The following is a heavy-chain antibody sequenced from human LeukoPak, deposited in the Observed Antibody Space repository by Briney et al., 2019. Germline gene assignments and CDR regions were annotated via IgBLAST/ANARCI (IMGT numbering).Heavy chain of an antibody. CDR1: GFAFSSCA. V-gene: IGHV3-23*01. J-gene: IGHJ4*02. CDR3: AKAGYCSGASCKFDY. D-gene: IGHD2-15*01. CDR2: ISGSGGNT. Sequence: PGGSLRLSCAASGFAFSSCAMSWVRQAPGKGLEWVSAISGSGGNTFYADSVKGRFTISRDSSENTLYLQMNSLRAEDAAVYYCAKAGYCSGASCKFDYWGQGTLVTVSS.